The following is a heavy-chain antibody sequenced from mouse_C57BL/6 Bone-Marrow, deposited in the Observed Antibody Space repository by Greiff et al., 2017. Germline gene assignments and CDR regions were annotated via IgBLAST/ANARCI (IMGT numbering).Heavy chain of an antibody. J-gene: IGHJ3*01. Sequence: VQLQQSGTVLARPGASVKMSCKTSGYTFTSYWMHWVKQRPGQGLEWIGAIYPGNSDTSYNQKFKGKAKLTAVTSASTAYMELSSLTNEYSAVFYFTRWGLIYYDYPWFAYWGQGTLVTVSA. CDR1: GYTFTSYW. CDR2: IYPGNSDT. CDR3: TRWGLIYYDYPWFAY. D-gene: IGHD2-4*01. V-gene: IGHV1-5*01.